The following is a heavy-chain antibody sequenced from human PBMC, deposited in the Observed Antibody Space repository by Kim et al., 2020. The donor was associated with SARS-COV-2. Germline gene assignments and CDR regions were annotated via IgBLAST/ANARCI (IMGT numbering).Heavy chain of an antibody. D-gene: IGHD2-2*01. J-gene: IGHJ6*02. CDR3: ARHRYIVVVPAAIATYHPKDGMDV. Sequence: ASVKVSCKASGYTFTGYYMHWVRQAPGQGLEWMGWINPNSGGTNYAQKFQGRVTMTRDTSISTAYMELSRLRSDDTAVYYCARHRYIVVVPAAIATYHPKDGMDVWGQGTTVTVSS. V-gene: IGHV1-2*02. CDR2: INPNSGGT. CDR1: GYTFTGYY.